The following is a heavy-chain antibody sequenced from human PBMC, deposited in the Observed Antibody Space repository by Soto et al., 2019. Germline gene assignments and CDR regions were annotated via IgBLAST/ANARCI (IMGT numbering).Heavy chain of an antibody. CDR3: ARISRGIAVAGRLFKNGMDV. D-gene: IGHD6-19*01. CDR1: GYSFTSYW. V-gene: IGHV5-51*01. J-gene: IGHJ6*02. Sequence: LKISCKGSGYSFTSYWIGWVRQMPGKGLEWMGIIYPGDSDTRYSPSFQGQVTISADKSISTAYLQWSSLKASDTAMYYCARISRGIAVAGRLFKNGMDVWGQGTTVTVSS. CDR2: IYPGDSDT.